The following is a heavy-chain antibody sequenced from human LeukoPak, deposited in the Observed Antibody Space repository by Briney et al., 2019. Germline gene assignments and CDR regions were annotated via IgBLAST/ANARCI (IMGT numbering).Heavy chain of an antibody. J-gene: IGHJ4*02. CDR2: ISSNGGST. CDR3: VKDQSSSSPVYYFDY. D-gene: IGHD6-6*01. Sequence: GGSLRLSCSASGFTFSGYAMHWVRQAPGKGLEYVSAISSNGGSTYYADSVKGRFTISRDNSKNTLYLQMSSLRAEDTAVYYCVKDQSSSSPVYYFDYWGQGTLVTVSS. V-gene: IGHV3-64D*06. CDR1: GFTFSGYA.